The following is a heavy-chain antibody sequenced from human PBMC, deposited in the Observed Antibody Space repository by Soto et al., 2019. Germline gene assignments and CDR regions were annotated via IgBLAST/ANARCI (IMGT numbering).Heavy chain of an antibody. Sequence: QVQLVESGGGVVQPGRSLRLSCEASGVIFSNYAMHWVRQAPGQGLEWVALIWFDGSYENYAESVKGRFTISRDNSKNTLYFQMNSLRVEDTAVYFCARGTGSGSFLIDYWGQGTLVTVSS. J-gene: IGHJ4*02. V-gene: IGHV3-33*01. CDR1: GVIFSNYA. CDR2: IWFDGSYE. CDR3: ARGTGSGSFLIDY. D-gene: IGHD3-10*01.